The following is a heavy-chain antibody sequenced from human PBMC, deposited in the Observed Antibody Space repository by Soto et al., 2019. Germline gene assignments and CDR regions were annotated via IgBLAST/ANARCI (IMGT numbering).Heavy chain of an antibody. V-gene: IGHV4-38-2*01. CDR2: IYHSGST. Sequence: PSETLSLACAVSGYSISSGDYWGWIRQPPGKVLEWIGSIYHSGSTYYNPSLKSRVTISVDTSKNQFSLKLSYVTAADTAVYYCARVKSHGSNYDCYYDYGMDVWCQGTAVAV. J-gene: IGHJ6*02. CDR1: GYSISSGDY. D-gene: IGHD4-4*01. CDR3: ARVKSHGSNYDCYYDYGMDV.